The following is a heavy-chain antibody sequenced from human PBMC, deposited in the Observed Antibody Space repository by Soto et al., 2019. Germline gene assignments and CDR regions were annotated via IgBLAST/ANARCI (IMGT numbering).Heavy chain of an antibody. V-gene: IGHV5-10-1*01. CDR2: IDPSDSYT. J-gene: IGHJ4*02. CDR3: ARPSHLRFFGD. CDR1: GYIFSSYW. Sequence: GESLKIACKGSGYIFSSYWISWVLQMPGKGLEWMGRIDPSDSYTNYSPSFQGHVTISADKSISTAYLQWSSLKASDTAMYYCARPSHLRFFGDWGQGTLVTVSS. D-gene: IGHD3-3*01.